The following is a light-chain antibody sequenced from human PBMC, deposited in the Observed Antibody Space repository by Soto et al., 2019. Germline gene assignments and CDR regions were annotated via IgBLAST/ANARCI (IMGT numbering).Light chain of an antibody. CDR1: SGYSNYK. CDR3: GADHGSGSNFVVV. J-gene: IGLJ2*01. V-gene: IGLV9-49*01. Sequence: QSVLTQPPSASASLGASVTLTCTLSSGYSNYKVDWYQQRPGKGPRFVMRVGTGGIVGSKGDGIPDRFSVLGSGLNRYLTIKNIQEEDGSDYLCGADHGSGSNFVVVFGGGTKLTVL. CDR2: VGTGGIVG.